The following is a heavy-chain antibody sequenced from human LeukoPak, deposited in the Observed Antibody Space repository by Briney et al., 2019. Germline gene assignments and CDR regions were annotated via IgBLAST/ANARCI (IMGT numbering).Heavy chain of an antibody. V-gene: IGHV4-59*01. CDR3: ARVSEDGDLRTHWYFDL. D-gene: IGHD4-17*01. CDR1: GGSISSYY. CDR2: IYYSGST. Sequence: SETLSLTCTVSGGSISSYYWSWIRQPPGKGLEWIGYIYYSGSTNYNPSLKSRVTISVDTSKNQFSLKLSSVTAADTAVYCCARVSEDGDLRTHWYFDLWGRGTLVTVSS. J-gene: IGHJ2*01.